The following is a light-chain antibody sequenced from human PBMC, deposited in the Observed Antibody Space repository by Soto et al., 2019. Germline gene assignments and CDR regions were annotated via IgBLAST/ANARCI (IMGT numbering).Light chain of an antibody. Sequence: DIQMTQSPSSLSASVGDRVTITCRASQSISSYLNWYQQKPGKAPKLLIYAASSLQSGVPSRFSGRGSGTDFTLTISSLQPEDFATYYFQQSYSTPYTFGQGTKLEIK. CDR1: QSISSY. CDR3: QQSYSTPYT. V-gene: IGKV1-39*01. CDR2: AAS. J-gene: IGKJ2*01.